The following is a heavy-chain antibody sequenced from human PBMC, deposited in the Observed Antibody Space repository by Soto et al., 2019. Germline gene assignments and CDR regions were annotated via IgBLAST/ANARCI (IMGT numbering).Heavy chain of an antibody. J-gene: IGHJ5*02. V-gene: IGHV4-39*07. Sequence: SATLSLTCTVSGGSISSSSYYWGWIRQPPGKGLEWIGSIYYSGSTYYNPSLKSRVTISVDTSKNQFSLKLSSVTAADTAVYYCARVGGINWFDPWGQGTLVTVSS. CDR2: IYYSGST. D-gene: IGHD3-16*01. CDR3: ARVGGINWFDP. CDR1: GGSISSSSYY.